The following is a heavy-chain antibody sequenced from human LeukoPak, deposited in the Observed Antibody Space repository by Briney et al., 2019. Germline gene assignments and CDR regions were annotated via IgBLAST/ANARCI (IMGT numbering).Heavy chain of an antibody. V-gene: IGHV4-34*01. CDR2: INHSGST. J-gene: IGHJ6*02. Sequence: PSETLSLTCTVSGGSISSYYWSWIRQPPGKGLEWIGEINHSGSTNYNPSLKSRVTISVDTSKNQFSLKLSSVTAADTAVYYCARVLRGVTIFGVVIPDYYYYGMDVWGQGTTVTVSS. CDR3: ARVLRGVTIFGVVIPDYYYYGMDV. D-gene: IGHD3-3*01. CDR1: GGSISSYY.